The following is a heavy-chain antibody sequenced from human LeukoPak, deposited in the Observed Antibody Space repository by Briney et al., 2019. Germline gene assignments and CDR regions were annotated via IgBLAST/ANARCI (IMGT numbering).Heavy chain of an antibody. Sequence: ASVKVSCKASGYTFTGYYMHWVRQAPGQGLEWMGWINPNSGGTNYARKFQGRVTMTRDTSISTAYMELSRLRSDDTAVYYCAGGYCSSTSCPHTTQHYYYGMDVWGQGTTVTVSS. CDR3: AGGYCSSTSCPHTTQHYYYGMDV. V-gene: IGHV1-2*02. CDR2: INPNSGGT. J-gene: IGHJ6*02. D-gene: IGHD2-2*01. CDR1: GYTFTGYY.